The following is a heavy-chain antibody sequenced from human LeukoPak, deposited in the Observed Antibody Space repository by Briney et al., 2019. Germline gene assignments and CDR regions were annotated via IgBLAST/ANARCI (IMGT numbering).Heavy chain of an antibody. J-gene: IGHJ4*02. D-gene: IGHD2-15*01. CDR2: MKEDGSQE. CDR3: ARYSYKHDC. V-gene: IGHV3-7*01. CDR1: XXXFSHXW. Sequence: LRLSXXXXXXXFSHXWMTWVRQAPGKGLEWVANMKEDGSQETYVDSVKGRFTISRDNAKNSLYLQMNNVRAEDTAVYYCARYSYKHDCWGQGTLVTVSS.